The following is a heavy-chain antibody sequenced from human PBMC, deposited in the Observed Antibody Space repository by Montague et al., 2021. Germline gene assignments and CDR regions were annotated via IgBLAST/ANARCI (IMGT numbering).Heavy chain of an antibody. J-gene: IGHJ5*01. D-gene: IGHD1-26*01. CDR2: ISPSGDT. Sequence: SLRLSCAASGFTFGGYSMIWVRQAPGRGLEWVSFISPSGDTFYAESVKGRFIVSRDNSNNALYLHLNSLRGEDSAIYYCVKTSSGTYDSWGPGTLVTVSS. V-gene: IGHV3-23*01. CDR3: VKTSSGTYDS. CDR1: GFTFGGYS.